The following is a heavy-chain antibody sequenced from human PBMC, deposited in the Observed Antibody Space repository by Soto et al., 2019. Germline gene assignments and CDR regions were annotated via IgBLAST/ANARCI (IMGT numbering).Heavy chain of an antibody. V-gene: IGHV3-74*01. CDR2: IKSDGSGT. J-gene: IGHJ4*02. CDR3: PRGDGDRYDGNGYLGRH. CDR1: GFTFSSYW. D-gene: IGHD3-22*01. Sequence: EVQLVESGGGLVQPGESLTLSCAASGFTFSSYWMHWVRQAPGKGLVWVSRIKSDGSGTYYADFVKGRLTISRDNAKNTLYLQMNSLRVEDTAVYFCPRGDGDRYDGNGYLGRHWGQGTLVTVSS.